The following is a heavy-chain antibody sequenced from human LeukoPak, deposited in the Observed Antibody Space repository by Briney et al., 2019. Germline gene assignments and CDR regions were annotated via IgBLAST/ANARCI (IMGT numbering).Heavy chain of an antibody. D-gene: IGHD1-26*01. V-gene: IGHV1-8*02. CDR1: GYIFSDCY. J-gene: IGHJ4*02. Sequence: ASVKVSCKASGYIFSDCYMHWVRQATGQGLEWMGWMNPNSGNTGCAQKFQGRVTMTRNTSISTAYMELSSLRSEDTAVYYCARGSVGATNVYWGQGTLVTVSS. CDR3: ARGSVGATNVY. CDR2: MNPNSGNT.